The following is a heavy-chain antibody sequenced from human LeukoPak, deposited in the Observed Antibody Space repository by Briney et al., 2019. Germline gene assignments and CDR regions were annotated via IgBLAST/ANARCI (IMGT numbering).Heavy chain of an antibody. CDR1: GFTFSSYE. CDR2: ISRSSEFI. Sequence: PGGSLRLSCAASGFTFSSYEMNWVRQAPGKGLEWVSCISRSSEFICYEDSVKGRFTISRDNAKNSLYLQMNSLRAEDTAVYYCAELGITTIGGVWGKGTTVTISS. D-gene: IGHD3-10*02. V-gene: IGHV3-21*01. J-gene: IGHJ6*04. CDR3: AELGITTIGGV.